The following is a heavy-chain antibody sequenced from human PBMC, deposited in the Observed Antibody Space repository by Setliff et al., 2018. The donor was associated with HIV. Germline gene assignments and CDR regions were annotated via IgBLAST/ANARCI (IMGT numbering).Heavy chain of an antibody. D-gene: IGHD3-3*01. CDR3: ARHSDFWSEDAFDI. CDR1: GGSINNFY. Sequence: SETLSLTCTVSGGSINNFYWSWIRQPPGKGLEWIGYIPTSGSTKYNPSLKSRVTILVDPSNNQFSLRLSSVTAADTAVYYCARHSDFWSEDAFDIWAQGTVVTVSS. CDR2: IPTSGST. V-gene: IGHV4-4*09. J-gene: IGHJ3*02.